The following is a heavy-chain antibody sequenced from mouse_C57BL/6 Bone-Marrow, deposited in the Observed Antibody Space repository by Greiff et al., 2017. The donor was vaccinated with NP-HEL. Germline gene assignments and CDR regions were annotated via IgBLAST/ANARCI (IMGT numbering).Heavy chain of an antibody. CDR3: TTTDLLFDY. CDR2: IDPENGDT. V-gene: IGHV14-4*01. J-gene: IGHJ2*01. Sequence: VQLQQSGAELVRPGASVKLSCTASGFNIKDDYMHWVKQRPEQGLEWIGWIDPENGDTESASKFQGKATITADTSSNTAYLQLSSLTSEDTAVYYCTTTDLLFDYWGQGTTLTVSS. D-gene: IGHD2-10*01. CDR1: GFNIKDDY.